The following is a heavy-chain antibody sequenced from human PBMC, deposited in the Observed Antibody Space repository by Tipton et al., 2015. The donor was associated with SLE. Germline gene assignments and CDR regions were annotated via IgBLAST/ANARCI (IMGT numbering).Heavy chain of an antibody. J-gene: IGHJ2*01. CDR2: INHSGTT. CDR1: GYSISSGYY. Sequence: TLSLTCTVSGYSISSGYYWSWVRQSPGKGLEWLATINHSGTTYYRPSLKSRVSISVDTPKNQFSLKLTSVTAADTAVYHCARGSDGEYVRYFDVWGPGTLVTVSS. D-gene: IGHD4-17*01. V-gene: IGHV4-38-2*02. CDR3: ARGSDGEYVRYFDV.